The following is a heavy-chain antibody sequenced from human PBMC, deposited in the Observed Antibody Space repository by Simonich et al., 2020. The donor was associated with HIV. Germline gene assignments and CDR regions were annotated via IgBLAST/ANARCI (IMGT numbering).Heavy chain of an antibody. Sequence: EVQLVESGGGLVQPGGSLRLSCAASGFTFSSYWMHWVRQAPGKGRGWVSRIKSDGSSTSYADSVKGRFTISRANAKNTLYLQMNSLRAEDTAVYYCSPSLDYNWTFDYWGQGALVTVSS. CDR3: SPSLDYNWTFDY. V-gene: IGHV3-74*01. J-gene: IGHJ4*02. CDR2: IKSDGSST. CDR1: GFTFSSYW. D-gene: IGHD1-1*01.